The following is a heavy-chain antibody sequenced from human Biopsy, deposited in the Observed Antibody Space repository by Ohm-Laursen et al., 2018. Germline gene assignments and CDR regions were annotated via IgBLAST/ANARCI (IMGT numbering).Heavy chain of an antibody. CDR3: ARNTGWYGDLYYFDY. J-gene: IGHJ4*02. CDR2: IIPMFGTA. CDR1: GGTFINYA. V-gene: IGHV1-69*01. Sequence: SSVKVSCKASGGTFINYAISWVRQAPGQGLEWMGGIIPMFGTANYAQMFQGRVTISADESTSTSYMELSSLTTEDTAVYFCARNTGWYGDLYYFDYWGQGTLVTVSS. D-gene: IGHD6-19*01.